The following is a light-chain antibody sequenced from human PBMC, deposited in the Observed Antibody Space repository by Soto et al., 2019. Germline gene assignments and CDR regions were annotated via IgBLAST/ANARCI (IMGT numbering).Light chain of an antibody. V-gene: IGKV1-5*01. CDR3: QQYNSYSIT. J-gene: IGKJ5*01. Sequence: DLQMPQSASPLSVSFGHRVTTSSTASQSISRWLAWYQQKPGRAPKLLIYDVSSLKSGVPSRFSGSGYGTEFNLTISSLQTDDFATYYCQQYNSYSITFGQGTRLEIK. CDR1: QSISRW. CDR2: DVS.